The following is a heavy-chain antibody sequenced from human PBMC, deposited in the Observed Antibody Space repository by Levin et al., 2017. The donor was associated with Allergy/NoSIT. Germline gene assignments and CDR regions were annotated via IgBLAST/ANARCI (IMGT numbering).Heavy chain of an antibody. Sequence: PGGSLRLSCAASGITFSNAWMSWARQAPGKGLEWVGRIKSKTDGGTTEYAAPVKGRFTISRDDSENTLYLQMNSLKTEDTAVYFCTTSSSSWYYFDYWGQGTLVTVSS. D-gene: IGHD6-13*01. CDR3: TTSSSSWYYFDY. CDR2: IKSKTDGGTT. CDR1: GITFSNAW. J-gene: IGHJ4*02. V-gene: IGHV3-15*01.